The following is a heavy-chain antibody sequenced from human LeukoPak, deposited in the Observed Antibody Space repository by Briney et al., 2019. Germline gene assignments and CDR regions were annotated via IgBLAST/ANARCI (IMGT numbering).Heavy chain of an antibody. CDR1: GFTFTTYW. V-gene: IGHV3-30*18. Sequence: PGESLRLSCAASGFTFTTYWMSWVRQAPGKGLEWVAVISYDGSNKYYADSVKGRFTISRDNSKNTLYLQMNSLRAEDTAVYYCANLLRWEPYWGQGTLVTVSS. CDR3: ANLLRWEPY. D-gene: IGHD4-23*01. CDR2: ISYDGSNK. J-gene: IGHJ4*02.